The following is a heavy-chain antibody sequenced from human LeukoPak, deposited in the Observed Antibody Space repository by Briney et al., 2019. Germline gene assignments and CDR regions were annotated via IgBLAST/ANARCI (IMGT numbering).Heavy chain of an antibody. D-gene: IGHD3-22*01. CDR1: GYTFTSYD. Sequence: ASVKVSCKASGYTFTSYDINWVRQATGQGLEWMGWMNPNSGNTGYAQKFQGRVTITRNTSISTAYMELSSLRSEDTAVYYCARAHYYDKSTVNWFDPWGQGTLVTVSS. V-gene: IGHV1-8*03. CDR2: MNPNSGNT. CDR3: ARAHYYDKSTVNWFDP. J-gene: IGHJ5*02.